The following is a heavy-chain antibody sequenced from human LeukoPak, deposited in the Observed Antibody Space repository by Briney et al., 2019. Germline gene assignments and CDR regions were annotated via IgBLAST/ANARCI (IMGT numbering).Heavy chain of an antibody. J-gene: IGHJ4*02. CDR2: ISPNGGDV. CDR1: RCTFTDYY. V-gene: IGHV1-2*02. Sequence: AVKVSYKASRCTFTDYYMHWLRQAPGQVREWMGWISPNGGDVRSAQKFQGRVTMTRDTSISTAYMELSRLRSDDTHVYSCARGRGGGYFDFWCQETLVTVSS. D-gene: IGHD2-15*01. CDR3: ARGRGGGYFDF.